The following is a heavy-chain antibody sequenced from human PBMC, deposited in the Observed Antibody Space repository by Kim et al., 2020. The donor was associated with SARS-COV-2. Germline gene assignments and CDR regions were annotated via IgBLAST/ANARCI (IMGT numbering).Heavy chain of an antibody. Sequence: GGSLRLSCAASGFTFSSYAMHWVRQAPGKGLEYVSAISSNGGSTYYADSVKGRFTISRDNSKNTLYLQMGSLRAEDMAVYYCARGSGGPIAVAGPFDYWGQGTLVTVSS. CDR3: ARGSGGPIAVAGPFDY. CDR2: ISSNGGST. V-gene: IGHV3-64*02. D-gene: IGHD6-19*01. CDR1: GFTFSSYA. J-gene: IGHJ4*02.